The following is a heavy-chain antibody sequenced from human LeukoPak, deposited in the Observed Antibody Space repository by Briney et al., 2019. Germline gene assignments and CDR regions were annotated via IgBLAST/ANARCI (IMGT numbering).Heavy chain of an antibody. D-gene: IGHD3-9*01. J-gene: IGHJ5*02. CDR3: ARTVLRYFDWLSQGWFDP. V-gene: IGHV4-38-2*01. Sequence: PSETLSLTCAVSGYSISSGYYWGWIRQPPGKGLEWIGRIYHSGSTYYNPSLKSRVTISVDTSKNQFSLKLSSVTAAATAVYYCARTVLRYFDWLSQGWFDPWGQGTLVTVSS. CDR2: IYHSGST. CDR1: GYSISSGYY.